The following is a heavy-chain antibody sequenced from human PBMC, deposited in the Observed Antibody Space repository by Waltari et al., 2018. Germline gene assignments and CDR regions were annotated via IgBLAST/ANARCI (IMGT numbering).Heavy chain of an antibody. J-gene: IGHJ5*02. Sequence: QVQLQESGPGLVKPSETLSLTCTVSGGSISSYYWSWIRQPPGRGLEWIGNIYYSGSPNSSPSLKSRVTISVDTSKNEFSLKLNSVTAADTAVYFCARGGTGNYYDSSGYFTSWGQGTQVTVSS. CDR2: IYYSGSP. CDR1: GGSISSYY. D-gene: IGHD3-22*01. CDR3: ARGGTGNYYDSSGYFTS. V-gene: IGHV4-59*12.